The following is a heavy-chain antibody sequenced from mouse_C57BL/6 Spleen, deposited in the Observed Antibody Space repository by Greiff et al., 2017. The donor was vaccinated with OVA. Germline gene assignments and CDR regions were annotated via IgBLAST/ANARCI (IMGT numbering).Heavy chain of an antibody. V-gene: IGHV1-82*01. CDR2: IYPGDGDT. Sequence: QVQLQQSGPELVKPGASVKISCKASGYAFSSSWMNWVKQRPGKGLEWIGRIYPGDGDTNYNGKFKGKATLTADKSCSTSYMQLSMLTSEDSAVYFGARDYGSSWGYWDFDYWGTGTTVTVSS. CDR1: GYAFSSSW. J-gene: IGHJ1*03. D-gene: IGHD1-1*01. CDR3: ARDYGSSWGYWDFDY.